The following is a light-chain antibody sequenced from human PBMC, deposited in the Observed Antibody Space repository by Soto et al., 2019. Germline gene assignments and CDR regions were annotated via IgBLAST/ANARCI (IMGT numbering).Light chain of an antibody. J-gene: IGKJ1*01. V-gene: IGKV1-13*02. Sequence: AILLTQSPSSLSASVGDRVTITCRASQGIDSSFAWYQQKPGKAPKLLIYAASSLQSGVPSRFSGSGSGTDFTLTISSLQPEDFATYYCQQYITYPTFGQGTKVDIK. CDR1: QGIDSS. CDR3: QQYITYPT. CDR2: AAS.